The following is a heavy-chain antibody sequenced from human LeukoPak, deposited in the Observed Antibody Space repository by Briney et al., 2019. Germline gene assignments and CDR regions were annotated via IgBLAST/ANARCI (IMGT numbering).Heavy chain of an antibody. Sequence: ASVKVSCKASGYSFTDYYIHWVRQAPGQGLEWMGRIKPNTGGTNYAQKFQGRVTMTGDTSISTAYMELSSLRSDDTAVYFCAREPTLSGYQTAEGRAFDIWGQGTMVTVSS. CDR1: GYSFTDYY. D-gene: IGHD3-22*01. CDR2: IKPNTGGT. V-gene: IGHV1-2*06. J-gene: IGHJ3*02. CDR3: AREPTLSGYQTAEGRAFDI.